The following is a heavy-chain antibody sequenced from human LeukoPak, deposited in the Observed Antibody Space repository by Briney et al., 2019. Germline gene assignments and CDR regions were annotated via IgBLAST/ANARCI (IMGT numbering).Heavy chain of an antibody. J-gene: IGHJ4*02. D-gene: IGHD3-3*01. Sequence: ASVKVSCKASGYTFTSYGISWVRQAPGQGLEWMGWISAYNGNTNYAQKLQGRVTMTTDTSTSTAYMELRSLRSDDTAVYYCARDNYSGYDFWSGYYPPSDYWGQGTLVTVSS. CDR2: ISAYNGNT. V-gene: IGHV1-18*01. CDR3: ARDNYSGYDFWSGYYPPSDY. CDR1: GYTFTSYG.